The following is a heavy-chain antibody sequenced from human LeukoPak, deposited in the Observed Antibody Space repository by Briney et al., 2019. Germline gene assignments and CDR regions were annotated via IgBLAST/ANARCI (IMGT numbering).Heavy chain of an antibody. V-gene: IGHV3-7*01. J-gene: IGHJ4*02. Sequence: GGSLRLSCAASGFALSSHWMSWVRQAPGKGLEWVANIKQDGSETYYVDSVKGRFTISRDNAKNSLYLQMNSLRAEDTAVYYCARGRGSGSYYSFHYWGQGTLVTVSS. D-gene: IGHD3-10*01. CDR2: IKQDGSET. CDR3: ARGRGSGSYYSFHY. CDR1: GFALSSHW.